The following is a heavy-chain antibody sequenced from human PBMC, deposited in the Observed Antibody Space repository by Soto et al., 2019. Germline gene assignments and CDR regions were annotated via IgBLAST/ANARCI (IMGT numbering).Heavy chain of an antibody. CDR1: GGSMSSHY. CDR2: ISYSGST. J-gene: IGHJ4*02. CDR3: ARADPDASVGY. V-gene: IGHV4-59*11. D-gene: IGHD3-16*01. Sequence: SETLSLTCTVSGGSMSSHYWTWLRQPPGKGLEWIGYISYSGSTYYNPSLKSRVTISADTSRNQFSLKLSSVIAADTAVYYCARADPDASVGYWGQGTLVTVS.